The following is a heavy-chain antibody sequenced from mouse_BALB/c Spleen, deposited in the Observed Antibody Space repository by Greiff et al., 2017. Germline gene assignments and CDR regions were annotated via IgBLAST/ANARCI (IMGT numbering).Heavy chain of an antibody. CDR2: ISSGGGST. CDR1: GFAFSSYD. Sequence: EVHLVESGGGLVKPGGSLKLSCAASGFAFSSYDMSWVRQTPEKRLEWVAYISSGGGSTYYPDTVKGRFTISRDNAKNTLYLQMSSLKSEDTAMYYCARHGGTYYFDYWGQGTTLTVSS. J-gene: IGHJ2*01. CDR3: ARHGGTYYFDY. V-gene: IGHV5-12-1*01. D-gene: IGHD2-14*01.